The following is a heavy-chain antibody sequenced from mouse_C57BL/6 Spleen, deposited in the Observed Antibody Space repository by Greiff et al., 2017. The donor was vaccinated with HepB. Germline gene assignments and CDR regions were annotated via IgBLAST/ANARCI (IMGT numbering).Heavy chain of an antibody. V-gene: IGHV5-4*03. CDR3: ARGYYGSSSYWFAY. D-gene: IGHD1-1*01. CDR2: ISDGGSYT. CDR1: GFTFSSYA. Sequence: EVKLQESGGGLVKPGGSLKLSCAASGFTFSSYAMSWVRQTPEKRLEWVATISDGGSYTYYPDNVKGRFTISRDNAKNNLYLQMSHLKSEDTAMYYCARGYYGSSSYWFAYWGQGTLVTVSA. J-gene: IGHJ3*01.